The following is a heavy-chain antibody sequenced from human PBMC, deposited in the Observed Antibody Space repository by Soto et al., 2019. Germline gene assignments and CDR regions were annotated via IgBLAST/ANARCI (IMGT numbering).Heavy chain of an antibody. J-gene: IGHJ6*02. CDR1: GYSFTSYW. CDR3: ARGGKGVTTTGYYYYYGMDV. CDR2: IYPGDSDT. D-gene: IGHD4-17*01. Sequence: GESLKISCKGSGYSFTSYWIGWVRQMPGKGLEWMGIIYPGDSDTRYSPSFQGQVTISADKSISTAYLQWSSLKASDTAMYYCARGGKGVTTTGYYYYYGMDVWGQGTTVTVSS. V-gene: IGHV5-51*01.